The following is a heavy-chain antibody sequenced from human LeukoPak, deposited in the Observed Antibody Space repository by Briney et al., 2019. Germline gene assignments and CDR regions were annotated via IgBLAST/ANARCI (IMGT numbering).Heavy chain of an antibody. Sequence: GASVKVSCKASGYTFTGYYMHWVRQAPGQGLEWMGWINPNSGGTNYAQKFQGRVTMTRDTSISTAYMELSRLRSDDTAVYYCARDEGPPRYNWNYGGPDFWGQGTLVTVLS. CDR1: GYTFTGYY. J-gene: IGHJ4*02. CDR2: INPNSGGT. CDR3: ARDEGPPRYNWNYGGPDF. D-gene: IGHD1-7*01. V-gene: IGHV1-2*02.